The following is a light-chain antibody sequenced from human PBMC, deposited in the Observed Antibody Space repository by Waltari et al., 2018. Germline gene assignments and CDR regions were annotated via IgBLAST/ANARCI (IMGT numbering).Light chain of an antibody. Sequence: QSVLTQPPSASGTPGQRVTISVSGCRSTFGSTYVQWYQQLPGPAPKLLIYRNNQRPSGVPDRFSGSKSGTSASLAISGLRSEDEADYYCAAWDDSLSGVVFGGGTKLTVL. J-gene: IGLJ2*01. CDR1: RSTFGSTY. CDR2: RNN. CDR3: AAWDDSLSGVV. V-gene: IGLV1-47*01.